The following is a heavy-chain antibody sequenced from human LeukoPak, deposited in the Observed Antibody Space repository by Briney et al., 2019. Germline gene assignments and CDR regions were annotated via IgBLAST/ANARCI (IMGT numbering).Heavy chain of an antibody. Sequence: ASVKVSCKASGFTSTNFAVQWVRQARGQRLEWIGWIIVGSGAAKCAQDFQERVTITRDLSTSTLYMELRSLTSEDTAVYYCAADLSNPRMGASYLDSWGQGTLVTVSS. CDR3: AADLSNPRMGASYLDS. V-gene: IGHV1-58*01. CDR2: IIVGSGAA. CDR1: GFTSTNFA. D-gene: IGHD3-16*01. J-gene: IGHJ4*02.